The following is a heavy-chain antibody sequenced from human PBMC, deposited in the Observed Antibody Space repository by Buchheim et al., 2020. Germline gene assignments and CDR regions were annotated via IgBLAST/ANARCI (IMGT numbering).Heavy chain of an antibody. Sequence: QLQLQESGPGLVKPSETLSLTCTVSAGSISHSYYWGWIRQPPGKGLEWIGSIYYSGSTYYNPSLKSRVNIFADTSKNQFSLKLSSVTAADTAVYYCARPDDHCSSTSCYVDYWGQGIL. CDR2: IYYSGST. V-gene: IGHV4-39*01. CDR1: AGSISHSYY. J-gene: IGHJ4*02. CDR3: ARPDDHCSSTSCYVDY. D-gene: IGHD2-2*01.